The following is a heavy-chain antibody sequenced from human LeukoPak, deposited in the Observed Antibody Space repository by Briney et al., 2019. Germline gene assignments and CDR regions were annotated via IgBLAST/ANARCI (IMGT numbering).Heavy chain of an antibody. Sequence: PSETLSLTCAVYGGSFSGYYWSWIRQPPGKGLEWIGKINHSGSTTYNPSLKSRVTISVDTSKDQFSLKLSSVTAADTAVYYCARVVVRSLAGFDPWGQGTLASVSS. CDR2: INHSGST. CDR1: GGSFSGYY. D-gene: IGHD3-10*01. J-gene: IGHJ5*02. V-gene: IGHV4-34*01. CDR3: ARVVVRSLAGFDP.